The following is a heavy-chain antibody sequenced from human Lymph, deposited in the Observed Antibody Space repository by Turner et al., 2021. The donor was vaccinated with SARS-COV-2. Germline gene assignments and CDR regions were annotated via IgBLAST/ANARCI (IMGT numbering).Heavy chain of an antibody. D-gene: IGHD5-18*01. V-gene: IGHV4-39*01. Sequence: QVQLQESGPGLVKPSETLSLTCTVSGGSVTSSSYYWGWIRQPPGKGVAWIGNIYSSGSTSYNASIKSRFTISVEMSKNQLSLKLSSVTAADTDVYYCARQGWLRGYFDYWSQGTLVTVSS. J-gene: IGHJ4*02. CDR2: IYSSGST. CDR1: GGSVTSSSYY. CDR3: ARQGWLRGYFDY.